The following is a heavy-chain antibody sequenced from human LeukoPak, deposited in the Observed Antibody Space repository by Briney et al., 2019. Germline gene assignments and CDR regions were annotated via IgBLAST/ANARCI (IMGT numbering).Heavy chain of an antibody. CDR2: ISNSRTT. J-gene: IGHJ5*02. V-gene: IGHV4-59*01. Sequence: SETLSLTCTVSGGSIKDYYWAWIRQAPGEGLEWIGYISNSRTTDYNPSVKSRVTMSVHTSKNEFSLKLTSVTAPDTAIYCCARVVRGAVTSNWFDPWGQGTLVTVSS. CDR3: ARVVRGAVTSNWFDP. D-gene: IGHD4-17*01. CDR1: GGSIKDYY.